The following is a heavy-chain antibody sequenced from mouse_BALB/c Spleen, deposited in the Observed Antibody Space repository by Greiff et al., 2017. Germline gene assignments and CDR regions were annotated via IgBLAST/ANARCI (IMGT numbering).Heavy chain of an antibody. Sequence: EVKLVESGGGLVKPGGSLKLSCAASGFTFSDYYMYWVRQTPEKRLEWVATISDGGSYTYYPDSVKGRFTISRDNAKNNLYLQMSSLKSEDTAMYYCARGYGNYVWFAYWGQGTLVTVSA. CDR1: GFTFSDYY. D-gene: IGHD2-1*01. J-gene: IGHJ3*01. CDR2: ISDGGSYT. CDR3: ARGYGNYVWFAY. V-gene: IGHV5-4*02.